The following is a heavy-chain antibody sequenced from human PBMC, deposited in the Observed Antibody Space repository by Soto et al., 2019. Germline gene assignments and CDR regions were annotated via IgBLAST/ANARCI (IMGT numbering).Heavy chain of an antibody. CDR2: IYWDDDK. Sequence: QITLXXSGPTXXXPXQTLXXTXXXXXFSLTXXGVGVGWIRQSPGKAPEWLALIYWDDDKRYSPSLKSRLTITKDPSKNQVVLTMANLDPADTATYYCAHRVLRTVFGLVTTTAIYFDFWGQGTPVAVSS. CDR1: XFSLTXXGVG. CDR3: AHRVLRTVFGLVTTTAIYFDF. D-gene: IGHD3-3*01. V-gene: IGHV2-5*02. J-gene: IGHJ4*02.